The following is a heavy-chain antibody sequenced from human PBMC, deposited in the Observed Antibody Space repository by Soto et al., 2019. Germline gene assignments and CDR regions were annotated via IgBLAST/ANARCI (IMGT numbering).Heavy chain of an antibody. CDR1: GISLITSGVG. Sequence: NTLKESGPPLVKPTQTLTLTCTFSGISLITSGVGVGWIRQPPGKALEWLALISWDDDKRYSPSLKSRLTITKDNSKNQVVLTMTNMDTVDTATYYCAHRLGPYDFWSGNVGAFDIWGQGTMVTVSS. D-gene: IGHD3-3*01. CDR2: ISWDDDK. CDR3: AHRLGPYDFWSGNVGAFDI. J-gene: IGHJ3*02. V-gene: IGHV2-5*02.